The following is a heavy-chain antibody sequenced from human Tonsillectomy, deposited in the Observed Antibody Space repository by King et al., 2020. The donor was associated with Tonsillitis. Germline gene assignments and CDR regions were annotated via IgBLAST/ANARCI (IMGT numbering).Heavy chain of an antibody. CDR2: INWNGGST. CDR1: GYSFDDYG. CDR3: ARNSTYCTNGVCCGAFDI. D-gene: IGHD2-8*01. V-gene: IGHV3-20*04. Sequence: QLVQSGGGVVRPGGSLRLSCAASGYSFDDYGMSWGRQAPGKGLEWVSGINWNGGSTGYADSVRGRITISRDNAKNSLHVQMNNLRAEDTALYYCARNSTYCTNGVCCGAFDIWGQGTMVTVSS. J-gene: IGHJ3*02.